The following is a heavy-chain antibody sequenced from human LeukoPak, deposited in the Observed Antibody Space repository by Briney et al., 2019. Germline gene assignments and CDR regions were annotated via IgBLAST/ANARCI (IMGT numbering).Heavy chain of an antibody. V-gene: IGHV3-21*01. D-gene: IGHD5-18*01. CDR1: GFTFSSYN. CDR2: ISTGSSYK. Sequence: GGSLRLSCAASGFTFSSYNMNWVRQAPGKVLEWVSYISTGSSYKYYADSVKGRFTISRDNAKNSVLLQMNSLGAEDTAVYYCATDPGNSGYSFDYWGQGTLVTVSS. J-gene: IGHJ4*02. CDR3: ATDPGNSGYSFDY.